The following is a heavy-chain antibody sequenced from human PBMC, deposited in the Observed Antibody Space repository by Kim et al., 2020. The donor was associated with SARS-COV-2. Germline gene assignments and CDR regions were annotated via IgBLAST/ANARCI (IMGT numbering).Heavy chain of an antibody. V-gene: IGHV3-48*02. CDR3: ARDTGSGWYYDS. Sequence: YYAGSVEGRITISRDNGKNSLYLQMNSLRDEDTAMYYCARDTGSGWYYDSWGQGTLVSVSS. J-gene: IGHJ1*01. D-gene: IGHD6-19*01.